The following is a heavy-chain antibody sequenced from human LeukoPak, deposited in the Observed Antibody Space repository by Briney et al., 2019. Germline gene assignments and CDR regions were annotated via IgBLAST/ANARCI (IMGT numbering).Heavy chain of an antibody. CDR2: ISSSSSYI. V-gene: IGHV3-21*01. CDR1: GFTFSSYS. Sequence: GGSLRLSCAASGFTFSSYSMNWVRQAPGKGLECVSSISSSSSYIYYADSVKGRFTISRDNAKNSLYLQMNSLRAEDTAVYYCARVRIVGATTLHYFDYWGQGTLVTVSS. J-gene: IGHJ4*02. CDR3: ARVRIVGATTLHYFDY. D-gene: IGHD1-26*01.